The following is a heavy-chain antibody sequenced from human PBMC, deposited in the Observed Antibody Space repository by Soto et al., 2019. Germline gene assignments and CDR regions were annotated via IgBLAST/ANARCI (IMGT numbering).Heavy chain of an antibody. Sequence: EVQLVESGGGLVKPGGSLRLSCAASGFTFSNAWMSWVRQAPGKGLEWVGRIKSKTDGGTTDYAAPVKGRFTISRDDSKNTLYLQMNSLKTEDTAVYYCTTDLDYRNYLNYYYYYGMDVWGQGTTVTVSS. V-gene: IGHV3-15*01. CDR1: GFTFSNAW. CDR2: IKSKTDGGTT. D-gene: IGHD4-4*01. J-gene: IGHJ6*02. CDR3: TTDLDYRNYLNYYYYYGMDV.